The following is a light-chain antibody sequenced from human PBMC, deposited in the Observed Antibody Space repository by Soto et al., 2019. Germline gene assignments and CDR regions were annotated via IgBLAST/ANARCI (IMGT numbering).Light chain of an antibody. J-gene: IGKJ1*01. CDR3: QQYGSSPGT. V-gene: IGKV3-20*01. CDR2: GSS. CDR1: QSVSSSY. Sequence: DIVLTQSPGTLSLSPGERATLSCRASQSVSSSYLAWYQQQPGQAPRPLIYGSSSRAIGIPDRFSGSGSETDFALTISRLESEDFALYYCQQYGSSPGTFGQGTKVEIK.